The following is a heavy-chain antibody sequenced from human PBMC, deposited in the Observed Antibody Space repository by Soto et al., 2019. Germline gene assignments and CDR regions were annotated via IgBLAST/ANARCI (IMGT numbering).Heavy chain of an antibody. CDR3: AREKDDFWSGYPPSYYYYGMDV. J-gene: IGHJ6*02. V-gene: IGHV1-18*01. CDR2: ISAYNGNT. D-gene: IGHD3-3*01. Sequence: GASVKVSCKASGYTFTSYGISWVRQAPGQGLEWMGWISAYNGNTNYAQKLQGRVTMTTDTSTSTAYMELRSLRSDDTAVYYCAREKDDFWSGYPPSYYYYGMDVWGQGTTVTVSS. CDR1: GYTFTSYG.